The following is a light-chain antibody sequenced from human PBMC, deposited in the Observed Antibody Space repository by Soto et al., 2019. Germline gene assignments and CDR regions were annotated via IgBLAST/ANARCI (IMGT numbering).Light chain of an antibody. CDR1: RTLLYSSNNKIY. Sequence: DIGMTQSPDSLSVSLGERATINCKSSRTLLYSSNNKIYLAWYQLKPGQPPRLLINWASARESGVPERFSGVGSGTDFTFNISSLGAVDVAVYYCQHYYGTHVTFDGGTRVQIK. CDR2: WAS. J-gene: IGKJ4*01. V-gene: IGKV4-1*01. CDR3: QHYYGTHVT.